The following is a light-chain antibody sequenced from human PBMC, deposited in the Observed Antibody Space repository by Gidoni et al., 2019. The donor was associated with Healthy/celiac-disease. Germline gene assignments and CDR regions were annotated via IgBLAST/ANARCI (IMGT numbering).Light chain of an antibody. CDR2: GAS. V-gene: IGKV3-20*01. Sequence: EIVLTQSPGTLSLSPGERATLSCRASQSVSSSYLARYQQKPGQAPRLLIYGASSRATGIPDRFSGSGSGTDFTLIISRLEPEDCAVYYCQQYGSSPPTITFGQGTRLEIK. CDR3: QQYGSSPPTIT. CDR1: QSVSSSY. J-gene: IGKJ5*01.